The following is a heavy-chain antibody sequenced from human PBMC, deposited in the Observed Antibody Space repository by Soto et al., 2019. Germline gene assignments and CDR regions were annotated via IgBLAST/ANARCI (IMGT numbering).Heavy chain of an antibody. J-gene: IGHJ4*02. CDR2: ISYDGSNK. D-gene: IGHD1-26*01. CDR1: GFTFSSYG. CDR3: ALLSWSGWELLQKGTKQKEFDY. Sequence: GGSLRLSCAASGFTFSSYGMHWVRQAPGKGLEWVAVISYDGSNKYYADSVKGRFTISRDNSKNTLYLQMNGLRAEDTAVYYCALLSWSGWELLQKGTKQKEFDYWGQGTLVTVSS. V-gene: IGHV3-30*03.